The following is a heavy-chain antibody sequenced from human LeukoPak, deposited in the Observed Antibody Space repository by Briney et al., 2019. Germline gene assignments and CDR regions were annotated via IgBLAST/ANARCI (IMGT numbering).Heavy chain of an antibody. J-gene: IGHJ5*01. CDR1: GYSFNSYW. D-gene: IGHD3-22*01. Sequence: GESLKISCEGSGYSFNSYWIGWVRQMPAKGLESMGIIYPGDSDTRYSPSFQGQVTISVDKSISTAYLQWSSLKASDTAIYYCARRDYSDSRGYENRFDSGGQGTLVTVSS. CDR2: IYPGDSDT. V-gene: IGHV5-51*01. CDR3: ARRDYSDSRGYENRFDS.